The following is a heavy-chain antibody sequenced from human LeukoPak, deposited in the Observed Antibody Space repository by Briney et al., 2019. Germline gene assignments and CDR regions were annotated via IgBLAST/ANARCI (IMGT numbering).Heavy chain of an antibody. J-gene: IGHJ4*02. CDR1: GYTFTSYG. D-gene: IGHD1-14*01. Sequence: ASVKVSCKAYGYTFTSYGISWVRQATGQGLEWMGWMNPNSGNTGYAQKFQGRVTMTRNTSISTAYMELSSLRSEDTAVYYCARGGQDHYDYWGQGTLVTVSS. CDR2: MNPNSGNT. V-gene: IGHV1-8*02. CDR3: ARGGQDHYDY.